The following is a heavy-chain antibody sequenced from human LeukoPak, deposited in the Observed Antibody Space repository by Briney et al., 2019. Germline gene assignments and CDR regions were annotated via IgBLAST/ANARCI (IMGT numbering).Heavy chain of an antibody. CDR3: ARDSSSSICDY. CDR2: INPDGSKK. J-gene: IGHJ4*02. D-gene: IGHD6-6*01. Sequence: GGSLRLSCAASGFTFGSSWMCWVRQAPGRGLERVAIINPDGSKKYYMDSVKGRFTIFRDYVKNSLYLQMDSLRAEDTAVYYCARDSSSSICDYWGQGTLVTVSS. V-gene: IGHV3-7*01. CDR1: GFTFGSSW.